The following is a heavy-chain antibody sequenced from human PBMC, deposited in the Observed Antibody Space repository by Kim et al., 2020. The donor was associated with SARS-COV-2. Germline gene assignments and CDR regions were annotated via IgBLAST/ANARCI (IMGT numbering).Heavy chain of an antibody. J-gene: IGHJ3*02. CDR2: ISGSGGST. CDR1: GFTFSSYA. V-gene: IGHV3-23*01. Sequence: GGSLRLSCAASGFTFSSYAMSWVRQAPGKGLEWVSAISGSGGSTYYADSVKGRFTISRDNSKNTLYLQMNSLRAEDTAVYYCAKDQTHRRTWIQLWLPAFDIWGQGTMVTVSS. CDR3: AKDQTHRRTWIQLWLPAFDI. D-gene: IGHD5-18*01.